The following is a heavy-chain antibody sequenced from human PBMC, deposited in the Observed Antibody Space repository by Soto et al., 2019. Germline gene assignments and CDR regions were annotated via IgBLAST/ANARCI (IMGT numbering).Heavy chain of an antibody. Sequence: QVQLQQWGAGLLKPSETLSLTCAVYGGSFSGYYWSWIRQPPGKGLEWIAEINHSGSTIYNPSLKSRVTIAVDTSKSQFSLRLTSVTAADTAVYFCAKSRGEEQLGAFDIWGQGTMVTVSS. D-gene: IGHD2-21*01. CDR1: GGSFSGYY. J-gene: IGHJ3*02. CDR3: AKSRGEEQLGAFDI. CDR2: INHSGST. V-gene: IGHV4-34*01.